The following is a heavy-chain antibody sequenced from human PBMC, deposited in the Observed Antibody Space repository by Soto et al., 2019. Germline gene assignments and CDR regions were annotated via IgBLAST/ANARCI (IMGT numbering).Heavy chain of an antibody. V-gene: IGHV3-20*04. CDR3: ERGWEERYSGFDY. J-gene: IGHJ4*02. Sequence: PGGALRLSCAASGFTFDDYGMSWVRQAPGKGLEWVSGINWNGGSTGYADSVEGRFTISRDNAKNSLYLKMNSLRAEDTALYYCERGWEERYSGFDYWGQGNLVNVS. D-gene: IGHD1-26*01. CDR2: INWNGGST. CDR1: GFTFDDYG.